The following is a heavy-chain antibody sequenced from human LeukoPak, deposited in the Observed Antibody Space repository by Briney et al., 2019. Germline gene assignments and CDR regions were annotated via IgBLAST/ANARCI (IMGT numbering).Heavy chain of an antibody. V-gene: IGHV1-8*01. D-gene: IGHD2-2*01. J-gene: IGHJ6*03. CDR1: GYTFTSYD. CDR3: AIKRYQLSSDYYYYYMDV. Sequence: WASVKVSCKASGYTFTSYDINWVRQATGQGLEWMGWMNPNSGNTGYAQKFQGRVTMTRNTSISTAYMELSSLRSEDTAVYYCAIKRYQLSSDYYYYYMDVWGKGTTVTVSS. CDR2: MNPNSGNT.